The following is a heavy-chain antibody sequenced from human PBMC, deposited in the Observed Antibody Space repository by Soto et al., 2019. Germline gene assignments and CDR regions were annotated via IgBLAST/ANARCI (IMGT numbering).Heavy chain of an antibody. CDR1: GGTFSSYA. J-gene: IGHJ4*02. CDR2: IIPIFGTA. D-gene: IGHD3-22*01. CDR3: AREADYDSSGYYYFY. Sequence: GASVKVSCKSSGGTFSSYAISWVRQAPGQGLERMGGIIPIFGTANYAQKFQGRVTITADESTRTAYMELSSLRSEDTAVYYCAREADYDSSGYYYFYWGQGTLVTVSS. V-gene: IGHV1-69*13.